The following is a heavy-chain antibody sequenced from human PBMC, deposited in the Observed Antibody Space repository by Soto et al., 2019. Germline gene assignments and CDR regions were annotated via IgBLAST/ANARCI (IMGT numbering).Heavy chain of an antibody. V-gene: IGHV1-69*01. CDR1: GGTFSIYT. CDR3: AREGPPDIAWFDP. J-gene: IGHJ5*02. D-gene: IGHD2-15*01. CDR2: GSA. Sequence: QVQLVQSGADVKKPGSSVKVSCKASGGTFSIYTISWVRQAPGQGLEWMGGSANSAQKFQGRLTVTADESTSTVYLELSSLTSEATAVYYCAREGPPDIAWFDPWGQGTLVSVSS.